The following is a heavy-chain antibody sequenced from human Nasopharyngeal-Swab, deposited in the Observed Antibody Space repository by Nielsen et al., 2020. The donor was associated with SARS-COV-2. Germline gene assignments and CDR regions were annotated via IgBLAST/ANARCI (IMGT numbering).Heavy chain of an antibody. J-gene: IGHJ4*02. D-gene: IGHD2-21*01. V-gene: IGHV1-46*02. CDR2: INPGSGGT. CDR3: AREYMEDTSVVDS. CDR1: GYTFNNYY. Sequence: ASVKVSCKASGYTFNNYYIHWVRQAPGQGLEWMGMINPGSGGTTYAQKFQGRVTMTRDTSTSAVFMDLSSLRSADTAVYYCAREYMEDTSVVDSWGQGAPVTVSS.